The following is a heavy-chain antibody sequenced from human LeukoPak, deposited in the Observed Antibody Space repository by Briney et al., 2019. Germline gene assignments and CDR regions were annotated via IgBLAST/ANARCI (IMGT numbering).Heavy chain of an antibody. CDR2: ISYDGSND. D-gene: IGHD6-19*01. J-gene: IGHJ4*02. V-gene: IGHV3-30*19. CDR1: GFTFSSYG. CDR3: ATNGPGIAVAGYVDY. Sequence: PGGSLRLSCAASGFTFSSYGMHWVRQAPGKGLEWVAVISYDGSNDYYADSVKGRFTISRDNSKNTLYLQMNSLRAEDTAVYYCATNGPGIAVAGYVDYWGQGTLVTVSS.